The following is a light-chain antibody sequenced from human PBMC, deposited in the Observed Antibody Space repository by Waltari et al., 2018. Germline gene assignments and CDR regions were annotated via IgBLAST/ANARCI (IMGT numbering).Light chain of an antibody. V-gene: IGKV1-9*01. J-gene: IGKJ5*01. CDR1: QGINTY. CDR3: QQLNSYPIT. Sequence: DIQLTQSPSFLSASVGDRVTITCRASQGINTYLAWYQQKPGKAPKVLIYTASTLHTGVPSRFSGSGSGTEFTLTISSLQPEDFATYYCQQLNSYPITFGHGTRLAIK. CDR2: TAS.